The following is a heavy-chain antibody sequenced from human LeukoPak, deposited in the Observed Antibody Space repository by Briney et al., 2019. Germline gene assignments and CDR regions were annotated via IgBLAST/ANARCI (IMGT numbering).Heavy chain of an antibody. D-gene: IGHD1-1*01. Sequence: KPSETLSLTCAVYGGSFSGYYWSWIRQRPGKGLEWIGEINHSGSTNYNPSLKSRVTISVDTSKNQFSLKLSSVTAADTAVYYCARGRGYNRHYFDYWGQGTLVAVSS. V-gene: IGHV4-34*01. CDR3: ARGRGYNRHYFDY. J-gene: IGHJ4*02. CDR2: INHSGST. CDR1: GGSFSGYY.